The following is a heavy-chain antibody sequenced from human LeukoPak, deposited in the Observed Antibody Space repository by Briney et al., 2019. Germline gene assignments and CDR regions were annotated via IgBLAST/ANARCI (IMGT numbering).Heavy chain of an antibody. Sequence: KPSETLSLTCTVSGGSISSSSSYWGCIRQPPGKGLDWIGNIYYGGSTYDNASLKSRVTISVDASKNQFSLKLSSVTAADTAVYFCATVGSITGTFDYWGQGILVTVSS. CDR2: IYYGGST. CDR1: GGSISSSSSY. V-gene: IGHV4-39*01. CDR3: ATVGSITGTFDY. D-gene: IGHD1-14*01. J-gene: IGHJ4*02.